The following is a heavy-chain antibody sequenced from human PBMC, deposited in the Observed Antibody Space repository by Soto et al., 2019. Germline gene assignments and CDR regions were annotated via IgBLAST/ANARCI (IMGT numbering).Heavy chain of an antibody. Sequence: LSLPCTVSGASIRSTDYYWSWIRQAPGKGLEWIGYVYYTGSTYYNPSLMSRLTISVDTSKNQFSLKLTSVTAAETAVYYCVRTAREGAVAPHWFDRWGQGTQVTVSS. CDR3: VRTAREGAVAPHWFDR. V-gene: IGHV4-30-4*01. CDR2: VYYTGST. J-gene: IGHJ5*02. D-gene: IGHD2-21*02. CDR1: GASIRSTDYY.